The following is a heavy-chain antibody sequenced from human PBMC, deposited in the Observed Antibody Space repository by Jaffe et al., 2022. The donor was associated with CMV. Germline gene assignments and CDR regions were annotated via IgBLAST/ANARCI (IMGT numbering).Heavy chain of an antibody. CDR1: GFTFSSYA. CDR2: ISSNGGST. Sequence: EVQLVESGGGLVQPGGSLRLSCSASGFTFSSYAMHWVRQAPGKGLEYVSAISSNGGSTYYADSVKGRFTISRDNSKNTLYLQMSSLRAEDTAVYYCVSADLGTTHKNLMVYAPGLDYWGQGTLVTVSS. V-gene: IGHV3-64D*06. J-gene: IGHJ4*02. D-gene: IGHD2-8*01. CDR3: VSADLGTTHKNLMVYAPGLDY.